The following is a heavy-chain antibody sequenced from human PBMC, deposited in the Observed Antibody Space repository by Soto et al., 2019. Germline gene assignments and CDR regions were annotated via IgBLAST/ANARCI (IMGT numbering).Heavy chain of an antibody. CDR3: AREGCSGGSCIFDY. V-gene: IGHV4-31*03. CDR2: IYYSGST. Sequence: QVQLQESGPGLVKPSQTLSLTCTVSGGSISSGGYYWSWIRQHPGKGLEWIGYIYYSGSTYYNPSPKSRVTISVDTSKNQFSLKLSSVTAADTAVYYCAREGCSGGSCIFDYWGQGTLVTVSS. D-gene: IGHD2-15*01. J-gene: IGHJ4*02. CDR1: GGSISSGGYY.